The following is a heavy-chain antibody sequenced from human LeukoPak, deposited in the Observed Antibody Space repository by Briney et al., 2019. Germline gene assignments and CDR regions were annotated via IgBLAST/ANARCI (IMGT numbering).Heavy chain of an antibody. Sequence: PSETLSLTCTVSGGSISSYYWSWIRQPPGKGLEWIGYIYYSGSTNYNPSLKSRVTISVDTSKNQFSLKLSSVTAADTAVYYCARAVDDYAVWFDPWGQGTLVTVSS. J-gene: IGHJ5*02. CDR3: ARAVDDYAVWFDP. CDR2: IYYSGST. V-gene: IGHV4-59*01. D-gene: IGHD4-17*01. CDR1: GGSISSYY.